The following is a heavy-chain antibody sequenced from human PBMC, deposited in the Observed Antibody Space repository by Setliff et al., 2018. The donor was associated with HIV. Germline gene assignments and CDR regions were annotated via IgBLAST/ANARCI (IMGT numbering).Heavy chain of an antibody. J-gene: IGHJ4*02. V-gene: IGHV1-69*06. D-gene: IGHD3-10*01. Sequence: SVKVSCKAYGGTFSSYAIHWVRQAPGQGLEWMGRIIPIFGTTNYAQKFQGRVTITADKSTSTAYMELSSLRSEDTAVYFCARERITMIRGVNGDYWGQGTLVTVSS. CDR2: IIPIFGTT. CDR3: ARERITMIRGVNGDY. CDR1: GGTFSSYA.